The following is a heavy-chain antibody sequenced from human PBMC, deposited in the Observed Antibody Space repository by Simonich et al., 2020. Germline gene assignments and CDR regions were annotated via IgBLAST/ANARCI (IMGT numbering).Heavy chain of an antibody. D-gene: IGHD2-15*01. Sequence: QVQLQESGPGLVKPSETLSLTCTVSGGSISSYYWSWIRQPPGKGLEWIGYIHYTGRTNYNPSLKSRVTISVDTSKNQFSLKLSSVTAADTAVYYCARGGLYFDYWGQGTLVTVSS. J-gene: IGHJ4*02. V-gene: IGHV4-59*01. CDR2: IHYTGRT. CDR1: GGSISSYY. CDR3: ARGGLYFDY.